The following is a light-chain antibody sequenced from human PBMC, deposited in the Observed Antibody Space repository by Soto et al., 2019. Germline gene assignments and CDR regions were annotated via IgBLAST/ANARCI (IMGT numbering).Light chain of an antibody. J-gene: IGKJ1*01. CDR3: QHYNSYSEA. V-gene: IGKV3-15*01. CDR2: GAS. CDR1: RSVRTK. Sequence: EIVMTQSPATLSVSPGERATLSCRASRSVRTKLAWYQQKPGQAPRLLIYGASARATGIPVRFSGSGSGTEFTLTISSLQPDDFATYYCQHYNSYSEAFGQGTKV.